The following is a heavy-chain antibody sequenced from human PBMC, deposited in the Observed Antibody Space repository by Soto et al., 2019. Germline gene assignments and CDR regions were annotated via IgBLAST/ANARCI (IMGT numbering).Heavy chain of an antibody. CDR1: GYTFTGYY. CDR3: ARERYQVISDGMDV. D-gene: IGHD2-2*01. V-gene: IGHV1-2*02. J-gene: IGHJ6*02. CDR2: INPQTGGT. Sequence: QVQLVQSGAEVKTPGASVRVSCKASGYTFTGYYIHWVREAPGQGLEWMGWINPQTGGTSYAQKFQGRVPLSRDTSINTASLELSRLRFDDAAVYFCARERYQVISDGMDVWGQGTTVTVSS.